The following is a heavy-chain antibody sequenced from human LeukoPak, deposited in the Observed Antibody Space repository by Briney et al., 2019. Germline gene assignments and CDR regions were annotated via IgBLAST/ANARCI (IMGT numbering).Heavy chain of an antibody. CDR1: GGSISSYY. CDR3: ARSRHYDILTGFDY. J-gene: IGHJ4*02. Sequence: SETLSLTCTVSGGSISSYYWSWIRQPPGKGLEWIGYIYTSGSTNYSPSLKSRVTISVDTSKNQFSLKLSSVTAADTAVYYCARSRHYDILTGFDYWGQGTLVTVSS. D-gene: IGHD3-9*01. CDR2: IYTSGST. V-gene: IGHV4-4*09.